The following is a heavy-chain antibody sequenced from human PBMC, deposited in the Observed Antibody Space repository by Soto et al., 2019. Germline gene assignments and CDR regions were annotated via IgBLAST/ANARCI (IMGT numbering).Heavy chain of an antibody. CDR2: INSDGSST. V-gene: IGHV3-74*02. CDR3: ARGHYYAMDL. J-gene: IGHJ6*02. Sequence: EVQLVESGGGLVQPGGSLRLSCAASGFTFSGYWMHWVRQAPGKGLVWVSPINSDGSSTSYADSVKGRFTISRDNAKNTLYLQMNSLRAEDTAVYYCARGHYYAMDLWGQGTTVTVSS. CDR1: GFTFSGYW.